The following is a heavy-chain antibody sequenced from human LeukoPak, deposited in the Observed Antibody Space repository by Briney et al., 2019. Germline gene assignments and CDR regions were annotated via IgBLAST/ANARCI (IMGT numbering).Heavy chain of an antibody. D-gene: IGHD1-1*01. CDR1: GFTFSSDE. CDR2: ISPGGSTT. J-gene: IGHJ4*02. CDR3: TRGYRVSDY. V-gene: IGHV3-48*03. Sequence: PGGSLRLSCAASGFTFSSDEMSWVRQAPGKGLEWVSYISPGGSTTYYADSVKGRFTISRDSAKKSLYLQMDSLRAGDTAVYYCTRGYRVSDYWGQGTLVLASS.